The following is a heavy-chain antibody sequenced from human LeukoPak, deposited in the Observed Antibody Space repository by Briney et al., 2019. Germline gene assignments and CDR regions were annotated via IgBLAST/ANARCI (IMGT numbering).Heavy chain of an antibody. J-gene: IGHJ3*02. CDR2: ISGSGNTI. CDR1: EFPFSTYE. V-gene: IGHV3-48*03. CDR3: ARERDDAFDI. Sequence: GGSLRLSCAASEFPFSTYEMNWVRQAPGKGLEWVSYISGSGNTIYYADSVEGRFTISRDNAKNSLYLQMSSLRAEDTAVYYCARERDDAFDIWGQGTMVTVSS.